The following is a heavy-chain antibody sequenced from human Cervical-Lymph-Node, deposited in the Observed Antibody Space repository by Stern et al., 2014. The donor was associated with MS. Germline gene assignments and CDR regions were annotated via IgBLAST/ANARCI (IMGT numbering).Heavy chain of an antibody. J-gene: IGHJ4*02. CDR3: ASATQWLVPGGY. CDR1: GFTFSSYS. D-gene: IGHD6-19*01. Sequence: VQLVESGGGLVKPGGSLRLSCAASGFTFSSYSMNWVRQAPGKGLEWVSSISSSSSYIYYADSVKGRFTISRDNAKNSLYLQMNSLRAEDTAVYYCASATQWLVPGGYWGQGTLVTVSS. V-gene: IGHV3-21*01. CDR2: ISSSSSYI.